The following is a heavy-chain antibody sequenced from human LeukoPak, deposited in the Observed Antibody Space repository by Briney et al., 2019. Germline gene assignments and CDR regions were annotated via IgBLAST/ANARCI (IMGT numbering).Heavy chain of an antibody. D-gene: IGHD3-10*01. J-gene: IGHJ3*02. Sequence: ADSVKGRFTISRDNSKNTLYLQMNSLRAEDTAVYYCARGYYYGSGSEAFDIWGQGTMVTVSS. V-gene: IGHV3-30*03. CDR3: ARGYYYGSGSEAFDI.